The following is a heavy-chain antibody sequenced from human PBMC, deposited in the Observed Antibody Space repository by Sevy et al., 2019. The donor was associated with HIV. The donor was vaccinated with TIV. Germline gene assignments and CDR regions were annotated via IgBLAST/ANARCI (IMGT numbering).Heavy chain of an antibody. D-gene: IGHD4-17*01. CDR3: TRPMTTVNGDYFDY. V-gene: IGHV3-73*01. J-gene: IGHJ4*02. CDR1: GFTFSGST. CDR2: IRRKANIYAT. Sequence: GGSLRLSCAASGFTFSGSTMHWVRQASGKGLEWVGRIRRKANIYATAYAASVKGSFTISRDDSKNTAYLQMNSLKTEDTAVYYCTRPMTTVNGDYFDYWGQGTLVTVSS.